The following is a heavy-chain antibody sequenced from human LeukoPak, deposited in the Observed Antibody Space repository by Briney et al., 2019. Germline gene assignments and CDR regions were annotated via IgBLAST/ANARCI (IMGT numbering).Heavy chain of an antibody. CDR2: ISSNSYYI. V-gene: IGHV3-21*01. CDR3: ARDLSSGHPGGFDY. J-gene: IGHJ4*02. D-gene: IGHD3-3*01. CDR1: GFTFSRYS. Sequence: GGSLRLSCAASGFTFSRYSMNWVRQAPEKGLEWVSTISSNSYYIYYADSVKGRFTISRDNAKNSVYLQMNSLTVEDTAVYFCARDLSSGHPGGFDYWGQGALVTVSS.